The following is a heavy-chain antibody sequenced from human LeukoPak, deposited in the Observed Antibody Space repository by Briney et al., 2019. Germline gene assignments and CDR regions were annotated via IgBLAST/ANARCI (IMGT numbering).Heavy chain of an antibody. Sequence: PGGSLRLSCAASGFTFSSYGMHWVRQAPGKGLEWVAFIRYDGSNKYYADSVKGRFIISRDNSKNMIFLQMNSLRAEDTAVYYCWTSGSYFDLWGRGTLVTVSS. V-gene: IGHV3-30*02. CDR2: IRYDGSNK. D-gene: IGHD3-22*01. CDR1: GFTFSSYG. CDR3: WTSGSYFDL. J-gene: IGHJ2*01.